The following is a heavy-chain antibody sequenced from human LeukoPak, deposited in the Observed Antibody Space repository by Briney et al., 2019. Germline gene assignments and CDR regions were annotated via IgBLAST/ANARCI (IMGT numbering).Heavy chain of an antibody. CDR3: ARGSRYPVGLDV. J-gene: IGHJ6*02. D-gene: IGHD3-9*01. CDR2: IYYSGST. Sequence: SETLSLTCTVSGGSISSYYWSWIRQPPGKGLEWIGYIYYSGSTNYNSSPKSRVTISVDTSKNQFSLKLSSVTAADTAVYYCARGSRYPVGLDVWGQGTTVTVSS. V-gene: IGHV4-59*01. CDR1: GGSISSYY.